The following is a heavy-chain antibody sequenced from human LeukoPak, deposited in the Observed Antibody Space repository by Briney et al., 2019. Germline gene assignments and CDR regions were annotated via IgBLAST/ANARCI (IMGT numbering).Heavy chain of an antibody. D-gene: IGHD3-16*02. Sequence: PSKTLSLTCTVSGGSISSNSLYWGWIRQPPGKGLEWIGSIYYSGSTYYNPSLKSRVTISVDTSKNQFSLRLSSVTAANTAVYYCTRHVPTDGGFIGRWGQGTLVIVSS. J-gene: IGHJ4*02. CDR2: IYYSGST. CDR1: GGSISSNSLY. V-gene: IGHV4-39*01. CDR3: TRHVPTDGGFIGR.